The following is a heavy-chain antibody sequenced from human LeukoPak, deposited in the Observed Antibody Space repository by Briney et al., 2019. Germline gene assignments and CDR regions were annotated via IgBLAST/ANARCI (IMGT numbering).Heavy chain of an antibody. J-gene: IGHJ3*02. CDR2: ISNSGTT. V-gene: IGHV4-31*03. CDR3: ARDVVVTASPDAFDI. Sequence: SETLSLTCTVSGDSVSSGGYYWTWIRQHPGKGLEWIGYISNSGTTSYNPSLESRVSISVDTSNNQFSLRLNSVTAADTAVYYCARDVVVTASPDAFDIWGQGTMVTVSS. CDR1: GDSVSSGGYY. D-gene: IGHD2-21*02.